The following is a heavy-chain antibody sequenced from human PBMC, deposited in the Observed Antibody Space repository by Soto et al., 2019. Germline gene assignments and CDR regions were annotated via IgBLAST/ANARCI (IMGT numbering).Heavy chain of an antibody. Sequence: LRLSCAASGFNFSSYAMHWVRQAPGKGLEWVANIKEDGSEKYYMDSVKGRFTISRDNAENSVYLQMNSLRAEDTAVYYCARGHYGMDVWGQGTTVTVSS. CDR2: IKEDGSEK. J-gene: IGHJ6*02. CDR3: ARGHYGMDV. V-gene: IGHV3-7*03. CDR1: GFNFSSYA.